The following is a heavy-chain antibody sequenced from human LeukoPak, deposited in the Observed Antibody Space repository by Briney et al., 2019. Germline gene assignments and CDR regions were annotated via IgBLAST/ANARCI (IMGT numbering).Heavy chain of an antibody. D-gene: IGHD3-22*01. CDR1: GGSISSSSYY. CDR3: ARHRGAPSLYDSSGIDY. CDR2: IYYSGST. V-gene: IGHV4-39*01. J-gene: IGHJ4*02. Sequence: SETLSLTCTVSGGSISSSSYYWGWIRQPPGKGLEWIGSIYYSGSTYYNPSLKSRVTISVDTSKNQFSLKLSSVTAADTAGYYCARHRGAPSLYDSSGIDYWGQGTLVTVSS.